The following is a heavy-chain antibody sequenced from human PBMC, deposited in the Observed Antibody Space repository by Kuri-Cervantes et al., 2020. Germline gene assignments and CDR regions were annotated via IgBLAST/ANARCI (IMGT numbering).Heavy chain of an antibody. Sequence: SETLSLTCAVSGGSISSSNWWSWVRQPPGKGLEWIGEIYHSGSTYYNPSLESRVTISVDTSKNQFSLKLSSVTAADTAVYYCARAIAAAGTKGYYFDYWGQGTLVTVSS. CDR1: GGSISSSNW. CDR3: ARAIAAAGTKGYYFDY. J-gene: IGHJ4*02. V-gene: IGHV4-4*02. CDR2: IYHSGST. D-gene: IGHD6-13*01.